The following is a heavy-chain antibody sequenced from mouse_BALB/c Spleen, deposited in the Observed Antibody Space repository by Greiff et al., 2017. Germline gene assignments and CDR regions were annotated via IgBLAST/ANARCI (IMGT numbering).Heavy chain of an antibody. D-gene: IGHD1-1*01. Sequence: EVQGVESGGGLVQPGGSLKLSCAASGFTFSSYGMSWVRQTPDKRLELVATINSNGGSTYYPDSVKGRFTISRDNAKNTLYLQMSSLKSEATAMYCCARDPLPGGAMDYWGQGTSVTGSA. CDR2: INSNGGST. J-gene: IGHJ4*01. CDR1: GFTFSSYG. V-gene: IGHV5-6-3*01. CDR3: ARDPLPGGAMDY.